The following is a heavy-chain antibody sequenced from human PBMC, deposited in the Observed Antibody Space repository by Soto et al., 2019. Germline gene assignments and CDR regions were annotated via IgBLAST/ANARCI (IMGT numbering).Heavy chain of an antibody. CDR3: ARSDYGDYGRTYYYYGMDV. J-gene: IGHJ6*02. Sequence: ASVKVSCKASGYTFTSYAMHWVRQAPGQRLEWMGWINAGNGNTKYSQKFQGRVTITRDTSASTAYMELSSLRSEGTAVYYCARSDYGDYGRTYYYYGMDVWGQGTTVTVSS. CDR1: GYTFTSYA. V-gene: IGHV1-3*01. CDR2: INAGNGNT. D-gene: IGHD4-17*01.